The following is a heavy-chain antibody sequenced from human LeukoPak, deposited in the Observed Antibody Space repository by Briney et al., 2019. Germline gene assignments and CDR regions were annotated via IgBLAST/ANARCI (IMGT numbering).Heavy chain of an antibody. J-gene: IGHJ4*02. CDR1: GGSISSGDYY. CDR3: ARAGAYYGSGRPQDFDY. Sequence: SETLSLTCTVSGGSISSGDYYWSWIRQPPGKGLEWIGYIYYSGSTYYNPSLKSRVTISVDTSKNQFSLKLSSVTAADTAVYYCARAGAYYGSGRPQDFDYWGQGTLVTVSS. D-gene: IGHD3-10*01. CDR2: IYYSGST. V-gene: IGHV4-30-4*01.